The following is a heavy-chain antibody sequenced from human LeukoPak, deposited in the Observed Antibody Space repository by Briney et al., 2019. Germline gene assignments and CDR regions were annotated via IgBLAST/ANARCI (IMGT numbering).Heavy chain of an antibody. V-gene: IGHV4-34*01. CDR1: GGSFSVYY. D-gene: IGHD3-10*01. CDR2: INHSGST. J-gene: IGHJ5*02. Sequence: SETLSLTCAVYGGSFSVYYWSWIRQPPGKGLEWIGEINHSGSTNYNPSLKSRVTISVDTSKNQFSLKLGSVTAADTAVYYCARYHSRSHEGWIDPWGQGALVTVSS. CDR3: ARYHSRSHEGWIDP.